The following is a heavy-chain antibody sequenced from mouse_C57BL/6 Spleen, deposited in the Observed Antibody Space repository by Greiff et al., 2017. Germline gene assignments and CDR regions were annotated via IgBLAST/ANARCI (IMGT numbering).Heavy chain of an antibody. D-gene: IGHD4-1*02. CDR1: GFTFSDAW. Sequence: EVKLMESGGGLVQPGGSMKLFCAASGFTFSDAWMDWVRQSPEKGLEWVAEIRNKANNHATYYAESVKGRFTISRDDSKSSVYLQMNSLRAEDTGIYYCTTTGTERYYYAMDYWGQGTSVTVSS. CDR3: TTTGTERYYYAMDY. CDR2: IRNKANNHAT. V-gene: IGHV6-6*01. J-gene: IGHJ4*01.